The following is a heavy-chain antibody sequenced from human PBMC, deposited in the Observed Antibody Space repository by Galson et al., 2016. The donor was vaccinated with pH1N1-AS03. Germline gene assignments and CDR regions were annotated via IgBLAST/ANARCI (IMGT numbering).Heavy chain of an antibody. D-gene: IGHD1-1*01. Sequence: SLRLSCAASGFIFSDYYMSWIRQAPGKGLEWVAYISGGSDYINYADSVQGRFTISRDNAKNSVYLQMNSLGVEDTAIYYCATDRKENDFDVPQYFQHWGQGALITVSS. V-gene: IGHV3-11*06. CDR3: ATDRKENDFDVPQYFQH. J-gene: IGHJ1*01. CDR2: ISGGSDYI. CDR1: GFIFSDYY.